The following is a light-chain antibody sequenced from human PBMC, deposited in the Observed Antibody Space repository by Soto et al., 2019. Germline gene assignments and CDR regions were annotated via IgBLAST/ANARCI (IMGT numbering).Light chain of an antibody. CDR1: QRISSSF. V-gene: IGKV3-20*01. CDR3: QQYGRTPPGFT. CDR2: AAS. Sequence: EIALTQSPGTLSSSPGERATLSCRASQRISSSFLAWYQQKPGLAPRLLIYAASSRATGIPDRLSGSGSGTDLTLTITRLAPEHFAVYYCQQYGRTPPGFTFGPGTKVDFK. J-gene: IGKJ3*01.